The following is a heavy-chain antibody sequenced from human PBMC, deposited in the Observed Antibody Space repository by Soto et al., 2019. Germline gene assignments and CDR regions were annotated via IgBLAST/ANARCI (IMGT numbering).Heavy chain of an antibody. CDR3: ARDHDFWSGYSYYFDY. J-gene: IGHJ4*02. V-gene: IGHV3-7*01. Sequence: EVQLVESGGGLVQPGGSLRLSCAASGFTFSNYWMSWVRQAPGKGLEWVASIKPDGSEKYYVDSVKGRFIISRGNAKNSLDRKMNSVSAEDTAVYYCARDHDFWSGYSYYFDYWGQGTLVTVSS. CDR1: GFTFSNYW. CDR2: IKPDGSEK. D-gene: IGHD3-3*01.